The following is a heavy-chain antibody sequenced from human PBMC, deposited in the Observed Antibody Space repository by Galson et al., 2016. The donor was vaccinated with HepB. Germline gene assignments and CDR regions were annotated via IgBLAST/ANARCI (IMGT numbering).Heavy chain of an antibody. CDR2: IYPGGET. J-gene: IGHJ4*02. CDR1: GFTVSSHY. CDR3: ATDRGPSGWLY. V-gene: IGHV3-53*01. D-gene: IGHD6-19*01. Sequence: SLRLSCAAPGFTVSSHYMGWVRQAPGKGLEWVSIIYPGGETHYADSLKGRFTISRDNSKNTFYLQMNSLRAEDTAVYYCATDRGPSGWLYWGQGTLVIVSS.